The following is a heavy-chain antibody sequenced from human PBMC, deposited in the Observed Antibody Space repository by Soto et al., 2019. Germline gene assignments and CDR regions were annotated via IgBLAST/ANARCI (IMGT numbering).Heavy chain of an antibody. J-gene: IGHJ4*02. V-gene: IGHV4-28*03. CDR1: GYSITSSYW. CDR2: IYYSGST. D-gene: IGHD2-8*02. Sequence: ETLSLTCAVSGYSITSSYWWGWIRQPPGKGLEWIGYIYYSGSTNYNPSLKSRVTISVDTSKNQFSLKLSSVTAADTAVYYCARDSLAGGFDYWGQGTLVTVSS. CDR3: ARDSLAGGFDY.